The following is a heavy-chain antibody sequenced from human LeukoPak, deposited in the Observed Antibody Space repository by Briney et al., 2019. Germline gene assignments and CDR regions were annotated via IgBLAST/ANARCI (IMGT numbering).Heavy chain of an antibody. CDR2: ISYDGSNK. D-gene: IGHD3-22*01. CDR3: AKDPTHYRVWDYYETIGLSY. Sequence: GGSLRLSCAVSGFTFSSHGMHWVRQAPGKGLEWVAVISYDGSNKYYADSVKGRFTISRDNSKNTLNLQMNSLRAEDTAVYYCAKDPTHYRVWDYYETIGLSYWGQGTLVTVSS. J-gene: IGHJ4*02. CDR1: GFTFSSHG. V-gene: IGHV3-30*18.